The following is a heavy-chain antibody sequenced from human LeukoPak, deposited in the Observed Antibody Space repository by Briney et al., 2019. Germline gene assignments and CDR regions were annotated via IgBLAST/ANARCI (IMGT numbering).Heavy chain of an antibody. Sequence: PSETLSLTCAVSGYSISSGYYWGWVRQPPGKGLEWIGSIYHSGSTYYNPSLKRRVTISVDTSKNQFSLKLSSVTAADTAVYYCARWVGYCSSTSCYDAFDIWGQGTMVTVSS. CDR1: GYSISSGYY. J-gene: IGHJ3*02. D-gene: IGHD2-2*01. V-gene: IGHV4-38-2*01. CDR3: ARWVGYCSSTSCYDAFDI. CDR2: IYHSGST.